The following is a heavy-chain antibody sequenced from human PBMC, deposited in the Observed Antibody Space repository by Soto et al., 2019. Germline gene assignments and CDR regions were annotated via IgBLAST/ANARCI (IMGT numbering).Heavy chain of an antibody. CDR2: INPKSGGT. CDR3: ARDPPRIAAAGTSYYYGMDV. J-gene: IGHJ6*02. Sequence: ASVKVSCKASGYSFTDYHIHWVRQAPGQGLEWLGRINPKSGGTSTAQKFQGWVTMTRDRSISTVYMELSSLRSEDTAVYYCARDPPRIAAAGTSYYYGMDVWGQGTTVTVSS. D-gene: IGHD6-13*01. CDR1: GYSFTDYH. V-gene: IGHV1-2*04.